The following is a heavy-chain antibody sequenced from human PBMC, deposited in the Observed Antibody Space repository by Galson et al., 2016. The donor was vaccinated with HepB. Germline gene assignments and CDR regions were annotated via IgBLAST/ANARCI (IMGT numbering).Heavy chain of an antibody. D-gene: IGHD5-18*01. CDR1: GLTFSRAW. Sequence: SLRLSCAASGLTFSRAWMNWVRQAPGKGLEWVGRIKSYTDGGTTEYAAPMKGRFTFSRDESNNRLYLQMNSLKTEDTAAYYCTTSSTRGYTYGPSAYWGRGTLVAVSS. J-gene: IGHJ4*02. CDR3: TTSSTRGYTYGPSAY. V-gene: IGHV3-15*01. CDR2: IKSYTDGGTT.